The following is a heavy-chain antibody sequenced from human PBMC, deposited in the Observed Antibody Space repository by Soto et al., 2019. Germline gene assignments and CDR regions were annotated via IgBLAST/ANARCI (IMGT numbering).Heavy chain of an antibody. CDR2: ISGSGGST. Sequence: GGSLRLSCAASGFTFSSYAMSWVRQAPGKGLEWVSAISGSGGSTYYADSVKGRFTISRDNSKNTLYLQMNSLRAEDTAVYYCAKGYCSGGSCYSVLGFDYWGQGTLVTVSS. J-gene: IGHJ4*02. V-gene: IGHV3-23*01. CDR3: AKGYCSGGSCYSVLGFDY. CDR1: GFTFSSYA. D-gene: IGHD2-15*01.